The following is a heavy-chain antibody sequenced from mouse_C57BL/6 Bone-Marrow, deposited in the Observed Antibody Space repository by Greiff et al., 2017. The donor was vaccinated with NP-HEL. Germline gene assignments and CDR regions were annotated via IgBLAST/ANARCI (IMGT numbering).Heavy chain of an antibody. CDR1: GYTFTSYT. CDR3: ASDEYFYDGDYDY. CDR2: INPGSGYT. D-gene: IGHD2-3*01. Sequence: VQLQQSGAELARPGDSVKMSCKASGYTFTSYTMHWVKQRPGQGLEWIGYINPGSGYTKYNQNFKGQATFTADKTSNTAYKQPSILTSDDSTVDYCASDEYFYDGDYDYWGQGTTLTVSS. V-gene: IGHV1-4*01. J-gene: IGHJ2*01.